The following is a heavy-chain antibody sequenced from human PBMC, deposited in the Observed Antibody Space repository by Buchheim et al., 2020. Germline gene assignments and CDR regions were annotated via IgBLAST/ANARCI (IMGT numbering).Heavy chain of an antibody. J-gene: IGHJ6*02. CDR2: IYYSGST. Sequence: QVQLQESGPGPVKPSQTLSLTCTVSGGSISSGGYYWSWIRQHPGKGLEWIGYIYYSGSTYYNPSLKSRVTISVDTSKDQFSLKLSSVTAADTAVYYCARDCTNGVCYTDGMDVWGQGTT. CDR1: GGSISSGGYY. V-gene: IGHV4-31*03. CDR3: ARDCTNGVCYTDGMDV. D-gene: IGHD2-8*01.